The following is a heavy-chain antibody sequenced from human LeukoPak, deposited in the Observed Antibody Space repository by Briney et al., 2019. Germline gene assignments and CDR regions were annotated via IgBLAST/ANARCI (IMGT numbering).Heavy chain of an antibody. D-gene: IGHD3-22*01. CDR2: IRYDGSNK. Sequence: GGSLRLSCAASGFTFSSYGMHWVRQAPGKGLEWAAFIRYDGSNKYYADSVKGRFTISRDNSKNTLYLQMNSLRAEDTAVFYCAKDSSVLHYDSRNLDYWGQGTLVTVSS. CDR3: AKDSSVLHYDSRNLDY. CDR1: GFTFSSYG. V-gene: IGHV3-30*02. J-gene: IGHJ4*02.